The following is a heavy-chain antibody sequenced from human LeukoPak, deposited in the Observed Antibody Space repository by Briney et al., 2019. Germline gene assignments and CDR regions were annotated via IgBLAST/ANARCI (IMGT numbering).Heavy chain of an antibody. CDR3: ARESVGGSERYYYYGMDV. CDR1: GFTVSSNY. D-gene: IGHD1-26*01. Sequence: GGSLRLSRAASGFTVSSNYMSWVRQAPGKGLEWVSVIYSGGSTYYADSVKGRFTISRDNSKNTLYLQMNSLRAEDTAVYYCARESVGGSERYYYYGMDVWGQGTTVTVSS. J-gene: IGHJ6*02. V-gene: IGHV3-66*01. CDR2: IYSGGST.